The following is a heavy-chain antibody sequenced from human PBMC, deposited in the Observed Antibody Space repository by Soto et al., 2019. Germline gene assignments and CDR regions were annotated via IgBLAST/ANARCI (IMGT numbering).Heavy chain of an antibody. CDR3: AIDAGERGADYFLH. CDR1: GITFNSYW. Sequence: EVQLVESGGGLVQPGGSLRLSCAASGITFNSYWMHWVRQAPGKGLVWVSSISNDASTKNYADSVKGRFTISRDNAKNTMYLQMHRLRGEETDVYAVAIDAGERGADYFLHWGQGTLVTVSS. V-gene: IGHV3-74*01. J-gene: IGHJ1*01. CDR2: ISNDASTK. D-gene: IGHD2-15*01.